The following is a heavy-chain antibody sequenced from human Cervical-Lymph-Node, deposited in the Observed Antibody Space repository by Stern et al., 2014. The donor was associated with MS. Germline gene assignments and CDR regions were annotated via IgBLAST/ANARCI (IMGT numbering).Heavy chain of an antibody. J-gene: IGHJ6*02. D-gene: IGHD2-21*01. Sequence: VQLVESGGGVVQPGRSLRVSCAASGFIFSTYAMHWVRQAPGKGLEWVAVISYDGSTASYADSVKGRFTISRDNSQSMLYFQMNSLRTEDTAVYYCAAFHIGKEYDKDVWGQGTTVTVSS. CDR3: AAFHIGKEYDKDV. CDR2: ISYDGSTA. CDR1: GFIFSTYA. V-gene: IGHV3-30*03.